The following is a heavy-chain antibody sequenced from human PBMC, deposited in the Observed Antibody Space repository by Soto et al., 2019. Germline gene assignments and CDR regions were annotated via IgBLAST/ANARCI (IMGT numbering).Heavy chain of an antibody. CDR2: ISAYTGNT. CDR3: ARDPKDGYPANGMDV. CDR1: GYKFSSYG. D-gene: IGHD5-12*01. J-gene: IGHJ6*02. V-gene: IGHV1-18*03. Sequence: QVQLVQSGAEVKKPGASVKVSCKASGYKFSSYGISWVRQAPGQGLEWMGWISAYTGNTNYAQKLEGSVTMTTDTSTSTAYMELRSLRSDDMAVYYCARDPKDGYPANGMDVWGQGTTVTVSS.